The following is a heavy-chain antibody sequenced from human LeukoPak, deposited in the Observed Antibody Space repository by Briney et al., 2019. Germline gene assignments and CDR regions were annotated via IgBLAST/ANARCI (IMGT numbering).Heavy chain of an antibody. D-gene: IGHD2-15*01. CDR1: GGSISSYY. V-gene: IGHV4-59*01. J-gene: IGHJ4*02. Sequence: SETLSLTCTVSGGSISSYYWNWIRQPPGKGLEWIGYIYHSGSTNYNPSLKSRVTVSVDTSKNQFSLKLSSVTAADTAVYYWARETCSGGTCYLLDYWGQGTLVTVSS. CDR2: IYHSGST. CDR3: ARETCSGGTCYLLDY.